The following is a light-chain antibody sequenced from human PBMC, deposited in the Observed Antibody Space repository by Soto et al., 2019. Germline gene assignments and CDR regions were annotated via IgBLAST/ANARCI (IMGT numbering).Light chain of an antibody. CDR2: DAS. J-gene: IGKJ4*01. CDR3: QQGLT. CDR1: QSVSSY. V-gene: IGKV3-11*01. Sequence: EIVLTQSPATLSLSPRERATLSCRASQSVSSYLAWYQQKPGQAPRLLIYDASNRATGIPARFSGSGSGTDFTLTISSLEPEDFAVYYCQQGLTFGGGTKVEIK.